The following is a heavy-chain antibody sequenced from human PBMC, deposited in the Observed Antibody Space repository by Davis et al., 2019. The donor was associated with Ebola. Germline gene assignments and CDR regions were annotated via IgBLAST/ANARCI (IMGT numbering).Heavy chain of an antibody. J-gene: IGHJ4*02. CDR3: ARDCTGGVCDGDRGVFDY. Sequence: ASVKVSCKASGYTFTGYYMHWVRQAPGQGLEWMGIINPSGGSTSYAQKFQGRVTMTRDTSTSTVYMELSSLRSEDTAVYYCARDCTGGVCDGDRGVFDYWGQGTLVTVSS. CDR2: INPSGGST. CDR1: GYTFTGYY. V-gene: IGHV1-46*01. D-gene: IGHD2-8*02.